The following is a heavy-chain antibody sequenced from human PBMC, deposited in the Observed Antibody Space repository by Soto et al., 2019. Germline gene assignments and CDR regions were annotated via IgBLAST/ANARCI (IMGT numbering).Heavy chain of an antibody. J-gene: IGHJ6*02. CDR1: GGTFSSYA. D-gene: IGHD2-2*01. Sequence: QVQLVQSGAEVKKPGSSVKVSCKASGGTFSSYAISWVRQAPGQGLEWMGGIIPIFGTANYAQKFQGRVTITADESTSTAYMELSNLRSEDTAVYYCARVQYCSSTSCYGYYYYGMDVWGQGTTVTVSS. CDR3: ARVQYCSSTSCYGYYYYGMDV. V-gene: IGHV1-69*01. CDR2: IIPIFGTA.